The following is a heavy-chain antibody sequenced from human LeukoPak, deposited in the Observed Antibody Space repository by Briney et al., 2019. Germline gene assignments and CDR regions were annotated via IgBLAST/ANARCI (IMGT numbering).Heavy chain of an antibody. CDR1: GDSISITTYY. Sequence: PSETLSLTCIVSGDSISITTYYWGWIRQPPGKRLEWIGSIYYSGNTYYNPSLKSRVTISIDTSKNQFSLNLNSVTAADTALYSCARHYLGGNYPEYFNHWGQGTLVTVSS. CDR3: ARHYLGGNYPEYFNH. D-gene: IGHD1-26*01. V-gene: IGHV4-39*01. CDR2: IYYSGNT. J-gene: IGHJ4*02.